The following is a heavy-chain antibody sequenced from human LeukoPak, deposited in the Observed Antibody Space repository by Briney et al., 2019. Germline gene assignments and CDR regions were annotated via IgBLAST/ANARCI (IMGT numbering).Heavy chain of an antibody. D-gene: IGHD6-6*01. CDR2: INPNSGGT. V-gene: IGHV1-2*02. CDR1: GYTFTGYY. Sequence: ASVTVSCKASGYTFTGYYMHWVRPAPGQGLEWKGWINPNSGGTNYAQKFQGRVTMTRDTSISTAYMELSRLRSDDTAVYYCASGFSGSSFLDAFDIWGQGTMVTVSS. J-gene: IGHJ3*02. CDR3: ASGFSGSSFLDAFDI.